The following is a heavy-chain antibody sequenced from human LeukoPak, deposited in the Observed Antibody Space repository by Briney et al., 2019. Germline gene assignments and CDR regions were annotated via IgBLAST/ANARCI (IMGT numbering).Heavy chain of an antibody. CDR1: GFTFSTYI. J-gene: IGHJ3*02. CDR3: AREGVGYPDAFDI. CDR2: FYSGGST. D-gene: IGHD2-15*01. Sequence: PGGSLRLSCSASGFTFSTYIMHWVRQAPGKGLEWVSVFYSGGSTYYADSVKGRFTSSRDNAKNTLYLQMNSLRAEDTAVYYCAREGVGYPDAFDIWGQGTMVTVSS. V-gene: IGHV3-53*01.